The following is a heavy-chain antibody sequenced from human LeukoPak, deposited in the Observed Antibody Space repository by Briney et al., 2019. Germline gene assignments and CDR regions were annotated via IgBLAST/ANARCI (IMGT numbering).Heavy chain of an antibody. Sequence: GESLKISCKGFGNSFTNYWIGWVRQMPGKGLEWMGIIYPGGSVIHYSPSFHGQVTILADTSISTAYLQWTGLKASDSAMYYCACRRYSDTWSDPWGQGTLATVSS. V-gene: IGHV5-51*01. CDR2: IYPGGSVI. CDR1: GNSFTNYW. D-gene: IGHD6-13*01. J-gene: IGHJ5*02. CDR3: ACRRYSDTWSDP.